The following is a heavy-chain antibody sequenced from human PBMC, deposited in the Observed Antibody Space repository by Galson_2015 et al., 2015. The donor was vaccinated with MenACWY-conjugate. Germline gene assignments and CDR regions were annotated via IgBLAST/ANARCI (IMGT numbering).Heavy chain of an antibody. CDR2: ISDSGGST. V-gene: IGHV3-23*01. CDR1: GFTFSSYG. D-gene: IGHD1-26*01. Sequence: SLRLSCAASGFTFSSYGMTWVRQAPGQGLEWVSSISDSGGSTYYADSVKGRFTISRDNSKNTLYLLMSSLRAEDTAVYYCAKVLVSGNYQSVSDYWGQGTLVTVSP. CDR3: AKVLVSGNYQSVSDY. J-gene: IGHJ4*02.